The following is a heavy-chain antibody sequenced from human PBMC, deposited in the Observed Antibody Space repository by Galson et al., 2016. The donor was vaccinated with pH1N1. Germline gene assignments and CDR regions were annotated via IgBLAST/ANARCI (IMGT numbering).Heavy chain of an antibody. D-gene: IGHD6-25*01. J-gene: IGHJ4*02. CDR3: ARMSSGYNTIDS. CDR1: RDTFINYA. CDR2: IIPILGAP. Sequence: CKASRDTFINYAFSWVRQAPGKGLEWMGGIIPILGAPNYAQNFQGRVTISTDKSTTTAYMELTGLTSGDTAIYYCARMSSGYNTIDSWGQGTLITVSS. V-gene: IGHV1-69*05.